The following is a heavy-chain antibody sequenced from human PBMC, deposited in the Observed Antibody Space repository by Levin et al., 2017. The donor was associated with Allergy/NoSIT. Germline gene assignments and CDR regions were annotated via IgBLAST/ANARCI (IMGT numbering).Heavy chain of an antibody. Sequence: ASVKVSCKASGYTFSVYYIHWVRQAPGQGLEWMGWIDTSSGATNYAQKFQGRVTMTRDASIDTAYMDLSSLRSDDTAMYYCFCLALIDASDIWGQGTMVTVSS. CDR1: GYTFSVYY. V-gene: IGHV1-2*02. J-gene: IGHJ3*02. CDR2: IDTSSGAT. D-gene: IGHD5/OR15-5a*01. CDR3: FCLALIDASDI.